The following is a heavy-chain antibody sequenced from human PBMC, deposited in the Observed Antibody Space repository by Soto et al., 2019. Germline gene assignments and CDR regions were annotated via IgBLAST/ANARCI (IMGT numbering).Heavy chain of an antibody. D-gene: IGHD6-6*01. CDR3: AKDESSSSSFVDY. J-gene: IGHJ4*02. CDR2: ISYDGSNK. CDR1: GFTFSSYG. V-gene: IGHV3-30*18. Sequence: GGSLRLSCAASGFTFSSYGMHWVRQAPGKGLEWVAVISYDGSNKYYADSVKGRFTISRDNSKNTLYLQMNSLRAEDTAVYYCAKDESSSSSFVDYWGQGTLVTVSS.